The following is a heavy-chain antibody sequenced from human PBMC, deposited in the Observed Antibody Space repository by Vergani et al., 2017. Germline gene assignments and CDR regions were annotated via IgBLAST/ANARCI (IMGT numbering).Heavy chain of an antibody. CDR2: LYYSGST. Sequence: QVQLQESGPGLVKPSETLSLTCTVSGGSISSYYWSWIRQPPGKGLEWIGYLYYSGSTNYNPSLKSRVTISVDTSKNQFSLKLSSVTAADTAVYYWARLEGIAVAGYYYYMDVWGKGTTVTVSS. V-gene: IGHV4-59*01. J-gene: IGHJ6*03. D-gene: IGHD6-19*01. CDR3: ARLEGIAVAGYYYYMDV. CDR1: GGSISSYY.